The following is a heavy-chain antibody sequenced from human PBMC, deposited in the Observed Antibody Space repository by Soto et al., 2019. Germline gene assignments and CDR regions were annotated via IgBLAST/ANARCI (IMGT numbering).Heavy chain of an antibody. CDR3: ARDQSNWNYYYYYGMDV. J-gene: IGHJ6*02. CDR1: GYTFTGYY. CDR2: INPNSGGT. Sequence: GASVKVSCKASGYTFTGYYTHWVRQAPGQGLEWMGWINPNSGGTNYAQKFQGWVTMTRDTSISTAYMELSKLRSDDTAAYYCARDQSNWNYYYYYGMDVWGQGTTVTVSS. D-gene: IGHD1-20*01. V-gene: IGHV1-2*04.